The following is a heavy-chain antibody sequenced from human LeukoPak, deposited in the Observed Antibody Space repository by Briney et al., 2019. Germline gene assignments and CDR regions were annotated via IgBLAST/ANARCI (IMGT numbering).Heavy chain of an antibody. CDR2: IKTDGSEK. Sequence: GGSLRLSCAASGFIFSDSYMSWVRQAPGKGLEWVATIKTDGSEKFHVDSVSGRFTISRDNTKDSLFLQMNSLRVDDTAVYYCVRGGTYWTVSWGQGTLVTVS. J-gene: IGHJ5*01. V-gene: IGHV3-7*01. CDR1: GFIFSDSY. CDR3: VRGGTYWTVS.